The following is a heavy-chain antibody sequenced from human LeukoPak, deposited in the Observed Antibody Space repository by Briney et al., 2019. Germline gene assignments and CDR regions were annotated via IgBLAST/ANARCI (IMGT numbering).Heavy chain of an antibody. J-gene: IGHJ5*02. D-gene: IGHD3-9*01. V-gene: IGHV4-34*01. CDR1: GGSFSGYY. CDR3: ARRYYFDWLLYSVTWFDP. Sequence: SETLSLTCAVYGGSFSGYYWSWIRQPPGKGLEWIGEINHSGSTNYNPSLKSRVTISVDTSKNQFSLKLSSVTAADTAVYYCARRYYFDWLLYSVTWFDPWGQGTLVTVSS. CDR2: INHSGST.